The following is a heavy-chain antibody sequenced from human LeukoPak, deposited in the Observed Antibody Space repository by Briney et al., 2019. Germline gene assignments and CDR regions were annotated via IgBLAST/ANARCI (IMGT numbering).Heavy chain of an antibody. CDR1: RFTFSTYW. J-gene: IGHJ4*02. CDR2: INQDGSQK. V-gene: IGHV3-7*04. CDR3: ATDLYY. Sequence: GGSLRLSCGASRFTFSTYWMSWVRQAPGKGLEWVANINQDGSQKYYVDSVKGRFTISRDNARNSLFLQMNSLRAEDSAVYYCATDLYYWGQGTLVTVSS.